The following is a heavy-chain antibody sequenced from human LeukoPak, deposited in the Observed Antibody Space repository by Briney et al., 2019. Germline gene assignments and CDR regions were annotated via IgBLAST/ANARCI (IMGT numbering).Heavy chain of an antibody. D-gene: IGHD3-22*01. CDR1: GFTFSSYG. CDR2: ISYDGSNK. CDR3: AKDINHYDSSQGGY. V-gene: IGHV3-30*18. Sequence: PGGSLRLSCAASGFTFSSYGMHWVRQAPGKGLEWVAVISYDGSNKYYADSVKGRFTISRDNSKNTLYLQMNSLRAEDTAVYYCAKDINHYDSSQGGYWGQXTLVTVSS. J-gene: IGHJ4*02.